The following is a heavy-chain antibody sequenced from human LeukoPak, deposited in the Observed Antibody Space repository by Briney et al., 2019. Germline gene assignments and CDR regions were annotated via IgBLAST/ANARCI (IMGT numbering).Heavy chain of an antibody. D-gene: IGHD4-17*01. Sequence: ASVKVSCKASGGTLSSYAISWVRQAPGQGLEWMGRIIPILGIANYAQKFQGRVTITADKSTSTAYMELSSPRSEDTAVYYCARAAFGDYVHSAVDYWGQGTLVTVSS. CDR3: ARAAFGDYVHSAVDY. CDR2: IIPILGIA. V-gene: IGHV1-69*04. CDR1: GGTLSSYA. J-gene: IGHJ4*02.